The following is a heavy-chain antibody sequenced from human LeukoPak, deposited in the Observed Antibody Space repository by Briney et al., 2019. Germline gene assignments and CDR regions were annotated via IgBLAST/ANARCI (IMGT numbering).Heavy chain of an antibody. CDR1: GFTFSDYY. J-gene: IGHJ2*01. CDR2: ISSDYSTK. CDR3: ARVYWSSRYFDL. D-gene: IGHD2-15*01. V-gene: IGHV3-11*01. Sequence: PGGSLRLSCAASGFTFSDYYMSWIRQAPGKGLEWVSHISSDYSTKYYVDSVKGRFTVSRDNAENSLYLQMISLRAEDTAVYYCARVYWSSRYFDLWGRGTLVTVSS.